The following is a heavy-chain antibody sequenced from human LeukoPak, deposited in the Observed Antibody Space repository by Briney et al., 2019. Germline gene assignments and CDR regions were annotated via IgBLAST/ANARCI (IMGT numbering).Heavy chain of an antibody. J-gene: IGHJ4*02. CDR1: GFTFSSYA. V-gene: IGHV3-30*04. Sequence: PGGSLRLSCAASGFTFSSYAMHWVRQAPGKGLEWVAVISYDGSNKYYADSVKGRFTISRDNSKNTLYLQMNSLRAEDTAVYYCAKEKYDFWSVVIDYWGQGTLVTVSS. CDR2: ISYDGSNK. D-gene: IGHD3-3*01. CDR3: AKEKYDFWSVVIDY.